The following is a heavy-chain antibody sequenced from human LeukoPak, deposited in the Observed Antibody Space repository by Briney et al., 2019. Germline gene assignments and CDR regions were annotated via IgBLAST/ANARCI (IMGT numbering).Heavy chain of an antibody. CDR2: SSASGGIT. J-gene: IGHJ4*02. Sequence: GRSLSLSCAASDFSFRTHAMSWVRPPASKELDLVSRSSASGGITSYAGSVKGRFTMSRDNSNNTLYLQMNSLRVEDTAVYYCAKAPGDGVSAMVFSLYWGQGTLVTVFS. D-gene: IGHD5-18*01. V-gene: IGHV3-23*01. CDR3: AKAPGDGVSAMVFSLY. CDR1: DFSFRTHA.